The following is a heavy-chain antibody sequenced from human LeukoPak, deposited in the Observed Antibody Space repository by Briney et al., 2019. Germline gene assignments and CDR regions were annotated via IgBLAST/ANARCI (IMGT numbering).Heavy chain of an antibody. CDR2: INPNRGGT. CDR3: ARRYCSGGSCYPDSYYGMDV. CDR1: GYTFTGYD. J-gene: IGHJ6*02. D-gene: IGHD2-15*01. V-gene: IGHV1-2*02. Sequence: ASVKVSCKASGYTFTGYDMRGVRHAPGQGLEWMGWINPNRGGTNYAQKFQGRVTITADKSTSTAYMELGSLRSEDTAAYYCARRYCSGGSCYPDSYYGMDVWGQGTTVTVSS.